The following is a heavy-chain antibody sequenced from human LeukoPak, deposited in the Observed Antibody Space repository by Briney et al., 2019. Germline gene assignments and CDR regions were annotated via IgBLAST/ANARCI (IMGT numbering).Heavy chain of an antibody. J-gene: IGHJ4*02. V-gene: IGHV4-39*07. D-gene: IGHD3-16*01. CDR1: GGSISSSSYY. CDR2: INHSGST. Sequence: PSETLSLTCTVSGGSISSSSYYWSWIRQPPGKGLEWIGEINHSGSTNYNPSLKSRVTISVDTSKNQFSLKLSSVTAADTAAYYCARGLRGTRPFDYWGQGTLVTVSS. CDR3: ARGLRGTRPFDY.